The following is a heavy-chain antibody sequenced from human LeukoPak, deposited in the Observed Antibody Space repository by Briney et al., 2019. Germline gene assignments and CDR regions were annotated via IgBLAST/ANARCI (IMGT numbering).Heavy chain of an antibody. V-gene: IGHV3-23*01. CDR1: GFTFSSYA. Sequence: GGSLRLSCAASGFTFSSYAMSWVRQAPGKGLEWLSTVSGGAGGTSYADSVKGRFTISRDNSKNTLFLQMNSLRAEDTAVYYCAKHQLQSTVLFDYWDQGTLVTVSS. J-gene: IGHJ4*02. CDR2: VSGGAGGT. CDR3: AKHQLQSTVLFDY. D-gene: IGHD4-11*01.